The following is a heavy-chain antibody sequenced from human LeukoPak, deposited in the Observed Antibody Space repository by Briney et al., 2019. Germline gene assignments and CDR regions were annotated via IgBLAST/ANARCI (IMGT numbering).Heavy chain of an antibody. V-gene: IGHV4-61*01. Sequence: SETLPLTCTVSGGSVSSGSYYWSWIRQPPGKGLEWIGYIYYSGSTNYNPSLKSRVTISVDTSKNQFSLKLSSVTAADTAVYYCARRGYCSSTSCLGLIDYWGQGTLVTVSS. D-gene: IGHD2-2*01. CDR2: IYYSGST. CDR3: ARRGYCSSTSCLGLIDY. CDR1: GGSVSSGSYY. J-gene: IGHJ4*02.